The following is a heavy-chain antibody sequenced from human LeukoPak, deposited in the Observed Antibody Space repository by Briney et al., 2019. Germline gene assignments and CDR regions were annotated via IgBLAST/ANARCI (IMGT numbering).Heavy chain of an antibody. Sequence: PGGSLRLSCAASGFTFSDYYMSWIRQAPGKGLEWVSYISSSSSYTNYADSAKGRFTISRDNAKNSLYLQMNSLRAEDTAVYYCARAKWLVTPFDYWGQGTLVTVSS. CDR2: ISSSSSYT. V-gene: IGHV3-11*05. J-gene: IGHJ4*02. CDR1: GFTFSDYY. CDR3: ARAKWLVTPFDY. D-gene: IGHD6-19*01.